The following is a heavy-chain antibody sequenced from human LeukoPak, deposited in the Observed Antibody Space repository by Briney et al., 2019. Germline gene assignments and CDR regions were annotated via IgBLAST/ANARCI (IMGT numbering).Heavy chain of an antibody. CDR2: IITIFGTA. Sequence: AVKVSCKASAGTFSSYANSWVRQAPGQGLEWMGGIITIFGTANYVQKFQGRVTITTDESTSTAYMELSRLRSEDTAVYYCARGPAYYYDGSGYYYFDYWGQGTLVTVSS. J-gene: IGHJ4*02. CDR3: ARGPAYYYDGSGYYYFDY. D-gene: IGHD3-22*01. V-gene: IGHV1-69*05. CDR1: AGTFSSYA.